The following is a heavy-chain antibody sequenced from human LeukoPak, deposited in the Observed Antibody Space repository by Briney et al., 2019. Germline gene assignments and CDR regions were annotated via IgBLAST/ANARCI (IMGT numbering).Heavy chain of an antibody. CDR3: TRGGWLVK. V-gene: IGHV1-2*02. CDR1: GYTFTDYY. J-gene: IGHJ4*02. Sequence: ASVKVSCKASGYTFTDYYLHWVRQAPGQGREWMGWIIPNSGDTNYAQNFQGRVTMTRDTSISTAYMELSSLTSDDTAVYYCTRGGWLVKWGQGTLVTVSS. CDR2: IIPNSGDT. D-gene: IGHD6-19*01.